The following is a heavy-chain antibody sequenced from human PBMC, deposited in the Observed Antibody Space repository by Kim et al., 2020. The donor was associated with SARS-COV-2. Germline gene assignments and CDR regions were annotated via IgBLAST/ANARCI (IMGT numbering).Heavy chain of an antibody. CDR1: GYTFTGYY. CDR3: ASAYCSGGSCYPYYYYYGMDV. J-gene: IGHJ6*02. D-gene: IGHD2-15*01. V-gene: IGHV1-2*06. Sequence: ASVKVSCKASGYTFTGYYMHWVRQAPGQGLEWMGRINPNSGGTNYAQKFQGRVTMTRDTSISTAYMELSRLRSDDTAVYYCASAYCSGGSCYPYYYYYGMDVWGQGTTVTVSS. CDR2: INPNSGGT.